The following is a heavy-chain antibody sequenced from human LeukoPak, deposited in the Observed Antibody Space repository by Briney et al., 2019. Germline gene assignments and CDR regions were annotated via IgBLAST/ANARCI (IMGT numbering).Heavy chain of an antibody. J-gene: IGHJ6*02. V-gene: IGHV3-30*03. D-gene: IGHD2-2*01. Sequence: GSLRLSCAASGFTFSDYGMQWVRQAPGKGLEWVALISYDGSHKYYTDSVKGRFTISRDNSKNTLYLQMNSLRAEDTAVYYCARDLVVPAATYYYYGMDVWGQGTTVTVSS. CDR2: ISYDGSHK. CDR3: ARDLVVPAATYYYYGMDV. CDR1: GFTFSDYG.